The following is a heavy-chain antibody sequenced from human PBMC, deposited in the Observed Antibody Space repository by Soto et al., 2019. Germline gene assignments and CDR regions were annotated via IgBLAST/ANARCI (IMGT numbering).Heavy chain of an antibody. CDR2: SSGSGDFT. J-gene: IGHJ3*02. D-gene: IGHD3-3*01. Sequence: EVQMLESGGGLVQPGGSLRLSCAASGFTLSNYALSWVRQAPGKGLEWVSGSSGSGDFTFDADSVRGRFTISRDNSMNTLYLQMNSLRVEDTAVYYCARGPTIFGVGVDAFDIWGQGTMATVSS. CDR1: GFTLSNYA. V-gene: IGHV3-23*01. CDR3: ARGPTIFGVGVDAFDI.